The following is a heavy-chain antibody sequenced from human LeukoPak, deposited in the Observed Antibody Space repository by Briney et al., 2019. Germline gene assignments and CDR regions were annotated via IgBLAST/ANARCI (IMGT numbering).Heavy chain of an antibody. CDR3: ATLAVAGSGTFDF. CDR2: IFPADSDT. V-gene: IGHV5-51*01. Sequence: KPGGSLKISCKASGYSFTSNWIGWVRQMPGKGLEWMGIIFPADSDTRYSPSFQGQVTISADKSISTAYLQWSSLKASDTAMYYCATLAVAGSGTFDFRGQGTLVTVSS. CDR1: GYSFTSNW. J-gene: IGHJ4*02. D-gene: IGHD6-19*01.